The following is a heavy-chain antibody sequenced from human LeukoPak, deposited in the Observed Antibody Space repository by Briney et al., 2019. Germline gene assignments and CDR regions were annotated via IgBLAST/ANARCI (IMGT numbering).Heavy chain of an antibody. CDR1: GFTFSSYA. CDR3: ARDPIIVLMVYALDY. CDR2: ISYDGSNK. V-gene: IGHV3-30*04. Sequence: HPGGSLRLSCAASGFTFSSYAMHWVRQAPGKGLEWVAVISYDGSNKYYADSVKGRFTISRDSSKNTLYLQMNSLRAEDTAVYYCARDPIIVLMVYALDYWGQGTLVTVSS. D-gene: IGHD2-8*01. J-gene: IGHJ4*02.